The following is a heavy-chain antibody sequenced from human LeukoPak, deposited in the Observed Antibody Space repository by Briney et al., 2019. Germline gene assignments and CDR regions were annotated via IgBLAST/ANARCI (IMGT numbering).Heavy chain of an antibody. D-gene: IGHD6-13*01. J-gene: IGHJ3*02. V-gene: IGHV1-8*01. CDR1: GYTFTSYD. CDR3: ARGYSSSRLSAGREDAFDI. CDR2: MNPNSGNT. Sequence: GASVKVSCKASGYTFTSYDINWVRQATGQGLEWIGWMNPNSGNTGYAQKFQGRVTMARNTSISTAYTELSSLRPEDTAVYYCARGYSSSRLSAGREDAFDIWGQGTMVTVSS.